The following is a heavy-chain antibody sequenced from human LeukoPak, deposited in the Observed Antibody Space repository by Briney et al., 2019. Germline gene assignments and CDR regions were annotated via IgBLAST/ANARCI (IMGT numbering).Heavy chain of an antibody. CDR2: ISYDGSNK. V-gene: IGHV3-30*18. CDR1: GFTFSSYG. CDR3: AKDRAAAGNWDYYYYYMDV. J-gene: IGHJ6*03. D-gene: IGHD6-13*01. Sequence: GGSLRLSCAASGFTFSSYGMHWVRQAPGKGLEWVAVISYDGSNKYYADSVKGRFTISRDNSKNTLYLQMNSLRAEDTAVYYCAKDRAAAGNWDYYYYYMDVWGKGTTVTVSS.